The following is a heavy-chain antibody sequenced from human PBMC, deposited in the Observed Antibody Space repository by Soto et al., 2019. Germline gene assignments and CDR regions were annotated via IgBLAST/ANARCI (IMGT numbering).Heavy chain of an antibody. CDR1: GGSFSGYY. Sequence: SETLSLTCAVYGGSFSGYYWSWIRQPPGKGLEWIGEINHSGSTNYNPSLKSRVTISVDTSKNQFSLKLSSVTAADTAVYYCASRGVDCSSTSCPLPFDYWGQGTLVTVSS. CDR2: INHSGST. V-gene: IGHV4-34*01. D-gene: IGHD2-2*01. CDR3: ASRGVDCSSTSCPLPFDY. J-gene: IGHJ4*02.